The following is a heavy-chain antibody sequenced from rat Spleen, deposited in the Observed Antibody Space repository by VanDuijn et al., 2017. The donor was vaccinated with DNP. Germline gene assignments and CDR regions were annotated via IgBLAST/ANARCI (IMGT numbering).Heavy chain of an antibody. CDR1: GFSLTTYN. J-gene: IGHJ4*01. V-gene: IGHV2-30*01. Sequence: QVQLTESGPGLVQPSQTLSLTCTVSGFSLTTYNVHWIRQSTGKGLEWMGMVWSFGSTDYNSALKSRLSISKDTSKSQVFLKMNSLQTEDTATYYCARDLIFRDTTSAMDAWGQGTSVIVSS. CDR2: VWSFGST. CDR3: ARDLIFRDTTSAMDA. D-gene: IGHD4-3*01.